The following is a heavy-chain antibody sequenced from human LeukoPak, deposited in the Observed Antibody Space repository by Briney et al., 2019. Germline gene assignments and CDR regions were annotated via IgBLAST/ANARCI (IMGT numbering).Heavy chain of an antibody. D-gene: IGHD2-2*01. J-gene: IGHJ4*02. CDR2: IIPIFGTA. V-gene: IGHV1-69*13. CDR1: GGTFSSYA. CDR3: ARGGYCSSTSCSFDY. Sequence: SVKVSCKASGGTFSSYAISWVRQAPGQGLEWMGGIIPIFGTANYAQKFQGRVTITADESTSTAYMELSRLRSEDTAVYYCARGGYCSSTSCSFDYWGQGTLVTVSS.